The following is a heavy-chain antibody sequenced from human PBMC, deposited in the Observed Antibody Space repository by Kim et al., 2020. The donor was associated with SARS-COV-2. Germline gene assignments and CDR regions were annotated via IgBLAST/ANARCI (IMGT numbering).Heavy chain of an antibody. CDR1: GFVFRDYW. D-gene: IGHD1-1*01. CDR2: IRADASGS. CDR3: ARLGRGGTGLDS. V-gene: IGHV3-74*01. Sequence: GGSLRLSCAASGFVFRDYWMHWVRQAPGKGLEWVSRIRADASGSNYADSVNGRFPISRDNVKNTVFLQMNSLRVEDTGVYFCARLGRGGTGLDSWGRGTL. J-gene: IGHJ5*01.